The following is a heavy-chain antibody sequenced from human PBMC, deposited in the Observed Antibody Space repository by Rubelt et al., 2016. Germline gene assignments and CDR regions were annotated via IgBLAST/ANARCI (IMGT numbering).Heavy chain of an antibody. V-gene: IGHV4-59*01. CDR1: GGSISSYY. J-gene: IGHJ5*02. CDR2: IYYSGST. Sequence: QVQLQESGPGLVKPSETLSLTCTVSGGSISSYYWSWIRQPPGKGLEWIGYIYYSGSTNYNPSLMMRVHISVATSNNRVSRKLSSVTAADTAVYYCARDRVEAARHWLDPWGQGTLVTVSS. D-gene: IGHD1-26*01. CDR3: ARDRVEAARHWLDP.